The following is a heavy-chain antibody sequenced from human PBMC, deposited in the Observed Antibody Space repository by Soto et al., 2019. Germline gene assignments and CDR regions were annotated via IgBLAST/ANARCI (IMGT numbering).Heavy chain of an antibody. D-gene: IGHD3-3*01. CDR1: GDSFSNYW. CDR2: IYPGDSDT. Sequence: GESLKISCKGSGDSFSNYWIAWARQMPGKGLEWMGIIYPGDSDTRYSPSFQGQVTISADTSINTVYLQWRSLKASDTAMYYCAGHTNDFWSGYFGRGWFDPWGQGTLVTVSS. V-gene: IGHV5-51*01. J-gene: IGHJ5*02. CDR3: AGHTNDFWSGYFGRGWFDP.